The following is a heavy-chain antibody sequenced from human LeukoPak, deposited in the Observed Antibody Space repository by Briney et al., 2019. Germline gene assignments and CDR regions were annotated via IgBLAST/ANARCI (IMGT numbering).Heavy chain of an antibody. V-gene: IGHV1-18*01. Sequence: ASVKVSCKASGYTFTSYGTSWVRQAPGQGLEWMGWISAYNGNTNYAQKLQGRVTMTTDTSTSTAYMELRSLRSDDTAVYYCARLGYCSSTSCYDDYYYYYGMDVWGQGTTVTVSS. D-gene: IGHD2-2*01. CDR1: GYTFTSYG. J-gene: IGHJ6*02. CDR2: ISAYNGNT. CDR3: ARLGYCSSTSCYDDYYYYYGMDV.